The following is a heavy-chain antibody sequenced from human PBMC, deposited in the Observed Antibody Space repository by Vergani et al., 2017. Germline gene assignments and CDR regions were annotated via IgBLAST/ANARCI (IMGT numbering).Heavy chain of an antibody. Sequence: EVQLVESGGGLVKPGGSLRLSCAASGFTFSDFSMSWVRQAPGTGLEWVAFIGSSGPYINYADTVKGRFIISRDNTNNSLFLQLRSLRAEDAAVYYCARDCTSGGCPDNYGMDVCVKEATVTVSS. CDR1: GFTFSDFS. D-gene: IGHD2-8*01. J-gene: IGHJ6*04. CDR3: ARDCTSGGCPDNYGMDV. CDR2: IGSSGPYI. V-gene: IGHV3-21*06.